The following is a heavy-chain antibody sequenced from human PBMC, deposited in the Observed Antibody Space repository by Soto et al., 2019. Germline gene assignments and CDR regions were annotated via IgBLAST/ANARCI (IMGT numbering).Heavy chain of an antibody. CDR2: IYYSGST. D-gene: IGHD3-9*01. CDR3: AGGPSLTGSFFDS. Sequence: PSETLSLTCTVSGGSISSYYWSWIRQPPGKGLEWIGYIYYSGSTNYNPSLKSRVTISVDTSKNQFSLQLNSVTPEDTAVYFCAGGPSLTGSFFDSWGQGTLVTISS. CDR1: GGSISSYY. J-gene: IGHJ4*02. V-gene: IGHV4-59*12.